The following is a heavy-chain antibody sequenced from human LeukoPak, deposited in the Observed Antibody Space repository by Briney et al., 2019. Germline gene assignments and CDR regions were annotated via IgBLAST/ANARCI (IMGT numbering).Heavy chain of an antibody. J-gene: IGHJ4*02. D-gene: IGHD5-12*01. CDR2: IYSGGST. CDR1: GFTVSSNY. V-gene: IGHV3-66*01. CDR3: ARESVNGWLRREDREYYFDY. Sequence: GGSLRLSCAASGFTVSSNYMSWVRQAPGKGLEWVSVIYSGGSTYYAASVKGRFTISRDNSKNTPYLQMNSLKAEDTAVYYCARESVNGWLRREDREYYFDYWGQGTLVTVSS.